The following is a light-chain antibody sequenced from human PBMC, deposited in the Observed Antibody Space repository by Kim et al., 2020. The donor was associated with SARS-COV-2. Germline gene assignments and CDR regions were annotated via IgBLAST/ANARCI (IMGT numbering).Light chain of an antibody. CDR2: EDN. J-gene: IGLJ2*01. CDR1: SGSIASNY. CDR3: QSYDSSNVV. Sequence: GQKVTISCTRSSGSIASNYVQWYQQRPGSAPTTVIYEDNQRPSGVPDRFSGSIDSSSNSASLTISGLKTEDEADYYCQSYDSSNVVFGGGTQLTVL. V-gene: IGLV6-57*03.